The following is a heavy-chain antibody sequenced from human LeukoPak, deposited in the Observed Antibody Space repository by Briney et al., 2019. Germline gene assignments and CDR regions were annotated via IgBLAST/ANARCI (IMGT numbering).Heavy chain of an antibody. CDR1: GFTFSSYS. CDR2: ISSGSDTK. CDR3: ARGAESGTSRFDY. J-gene: IGHJ4*02. V-gene: IGHV3-48*01. D-gene: IGHD3-3*01. Sequence: GGSLRLSCVASGFTFSSYSLSWVRQAPGKGLEWVSYISSGSDTKCYADSVKGRFTISRDNAKNSLYLQVNSLRAEDTAVYYCARGAESGTSRFDYWGQGTLVTVSS.